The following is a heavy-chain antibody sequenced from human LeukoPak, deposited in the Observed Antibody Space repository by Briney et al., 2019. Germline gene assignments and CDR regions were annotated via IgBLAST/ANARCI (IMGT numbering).Heavy chain of an antibody. CDR3: AANTHSGY. Sequence: QSGGSLTLSCAASGFTFSSSWMKWVRQAPGKGLESVAVIKEDGSEKHYVDSVKGRFAITRDNAKNSLYLQMNNVRAEDTAVYFCAANTHSGYWGQGALVTVSS. J-gene: IGHJ4*02. CDR1: GFTFSSSW. CDR2: IKEDGSEK. D-gene: IGHD1-26*01. V-gene: IGHV3-7*05.